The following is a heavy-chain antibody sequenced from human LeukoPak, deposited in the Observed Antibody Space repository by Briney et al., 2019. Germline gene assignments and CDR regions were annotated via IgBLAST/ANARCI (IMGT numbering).Heavy chain of an antibody. Sequence: GGSLRLSCVVSGLSFSNYWMDWVRQAPGKGLEWVAFIKQDGGETSYVDSVKGRFTISRGNARNSLFLQMNSLRAEDTAVYYCASRGDLSWFGALRHWSQGTLVTVSS. CDR3: ASRGDLSWFGALRH. V-gene: IGHV3-7*01. J-gene: IGHJ4*02. CDR1: GLSFSNYW. D-gene: IGHD3-16*02. CDR2: IKQDGGET.